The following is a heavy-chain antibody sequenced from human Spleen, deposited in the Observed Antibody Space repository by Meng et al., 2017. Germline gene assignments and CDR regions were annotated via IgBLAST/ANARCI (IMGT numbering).Heavy chain of an antibody. CDR3: ARDLGTGTNPDY. Sequence: GGSLRLSCAASGFTFSSYGMHWVRQAPGKGLEWVAVIWYDGSNKYYADSVKGRFTISRDNSKNTLYLQMNSLRAEDTAVYYCARDLGTGTNPDYWGQGTLVTVSS. V-gene: IGHV3-33*01. CDR1: GFTFSSYG. D-gene: IGHD1-1*01. J-gene: IGHJ4*02. CDR2: IWYDGSNK.